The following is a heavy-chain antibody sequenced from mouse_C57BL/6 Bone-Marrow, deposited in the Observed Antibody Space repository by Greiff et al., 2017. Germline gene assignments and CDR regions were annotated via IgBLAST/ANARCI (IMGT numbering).Heavy chain of an antibody. CDR3: ARAYYGNYDYFDD. CDR1: GYTFTSYW. Sequence: VQLQQSGAELVKPGASVKLSCKASGYTFTSYWMHWVKQRPGQGLEWIGMIHPNSGSTNYNEKFKSKATLTVDKSSSTAYMQLSSLTSEDSAVYYCARAYYGNYDYFDDWGQGTTLTVSS. D-gene: IGHD2-1*01. V-gene: IGHV1-64*01. CDR2: IHPNSGST. J-gene: IGHJ2*01.